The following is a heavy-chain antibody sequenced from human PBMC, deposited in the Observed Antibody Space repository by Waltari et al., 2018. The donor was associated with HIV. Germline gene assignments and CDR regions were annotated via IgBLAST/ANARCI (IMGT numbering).Heavy chain of an antibody. Sequence: QVQLVESGGGVVQPGRSLRLSCAAPGFTLRSYGMHWVRQARGKGLEGLAVISHDRSRKDDADSGNGRFTISRDNAENTLYLQMNSLGAEDTAVYYCAKDPREVGAYYFDYWGQGTLVTVSS. V-gene: IGHV3-30*18. CDR3: AKDPREVGAYYFDY. CDR1: GFTLRSYG. CDR2: ISHDRSRK. D-gene: IGHD1-26*01. J-gene: IGHJ4*02.